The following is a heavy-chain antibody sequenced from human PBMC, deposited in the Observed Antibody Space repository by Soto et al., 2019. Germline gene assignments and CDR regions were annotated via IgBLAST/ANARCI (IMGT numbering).Heavy chain of an antibody. CDR3: ARVPYYDFWSGEYYGMDV. D-gene: IGHD3-3*01. Sequence: SETLSLTCTVSGGSISSYYWSWIRQPPGKGLEWIGYIYYSGSTNYNPSLKSRVTISVDTSKNQFSLKLSSVTAADTAVYYCARVPYYDFWSGEYYGMDVWGQGTTVTVSS. CDR1: GGSISSYY. J-gene: IGHJ6*02. V-gene: IGHV4-59*01. CDR2: IYYSGST.